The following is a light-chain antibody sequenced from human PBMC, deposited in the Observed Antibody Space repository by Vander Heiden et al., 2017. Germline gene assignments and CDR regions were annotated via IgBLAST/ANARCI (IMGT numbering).Light chain of an antibody. Sequence: EFVLTQSPGNLSLSPGERATLSCRASQSVSSSFFAWYQQKPGKAPGLLIYSASSRATGIPDRFSGSGSGTDFTLTISRLEPEDFAVYYCHQYGSSPFSFGPGTKVDIK. CDR2: SAS. CDR3: HQYGSSPFS. J-gene: IGKJ3*01. CDR1: QSVSSSF. V-gene: IGKV3-20*01.